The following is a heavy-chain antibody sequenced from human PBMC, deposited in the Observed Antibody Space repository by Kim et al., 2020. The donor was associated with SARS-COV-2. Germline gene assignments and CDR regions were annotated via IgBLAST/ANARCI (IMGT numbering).Heavy chain of an antibody. D-gene: IGHD3-22*01. J-gene: IGHJ4*02. Sequence: ADAVKGRFTISMDNAKNSLYLQMNSLRAEDTAVYYCARVHYYDSSGYPDYWGQGTLVTVSS. CDR3: ARVHYYDSSGYPDY. V-gene: IGHV3-11*01.